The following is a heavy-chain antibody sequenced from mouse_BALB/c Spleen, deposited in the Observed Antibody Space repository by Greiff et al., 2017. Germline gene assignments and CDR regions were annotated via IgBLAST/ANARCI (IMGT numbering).Heavy chain of an antibody. CDR3: ARGGVRRAMDY. J-gene: IGHJ4*01. V-gene: IGHV2-9*02. CDR2: IWAGGST. Sequence: VQRVESGPGLVAPAQSLSISCTASGFSFTSYGVQWVRQTPGKGLEWLGVIWAGGSTNYYSALMSGLSIRKDNSKNHVYLKMNSLQTDDTAMYYCARGGVRRAMDYWGQGTSVTVSS. CDR1: GFSFTSYG.